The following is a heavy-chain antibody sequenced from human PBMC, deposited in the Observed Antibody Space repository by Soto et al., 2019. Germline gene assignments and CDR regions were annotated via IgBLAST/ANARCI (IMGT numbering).Heavy chain of an antibody. D-gene: IGHD6-6*01. V-gene: IGHV4-34*01. Sequence: QVQLQQWGAGLLKPSETLSLTCAVYGGSFSGYYWSWIRQPPGKGLEWIGEINHSGSTNYNPSLKSRVTISVDTSKNQFSLKLSSVTAADTAVYYCARVRIAARLMDYWGQGTLVTVSS. J-gene: IGHJ4*02. CDR2: INHSGST. CDR1: GGSFSGYY. CDR3: ARVRIAARLMDY.